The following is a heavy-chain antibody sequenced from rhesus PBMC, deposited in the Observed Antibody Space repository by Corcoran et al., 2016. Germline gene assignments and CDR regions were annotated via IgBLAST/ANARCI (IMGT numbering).Heavy chain of an antibody. CDR2: IYGGSGST. V-gene: IGHV4-127*01. CDR3: ARVRIAAGLYFDY. J-gene: IGHJ4*01. CDR1: GYSISSGYG. D-gene: IGHD6-13*01. Sequence: QVQLQESGPGLVKPSETLSLTCAVSGYSISSGYGWGWIRQPPGKGLEWIGQIYGGSGSTYYNPSLKGRVTVSKDTSKNQFSLKLSSVTAADTAVYYCARVRIAAGLYFDYWGQGVLVTVSS.